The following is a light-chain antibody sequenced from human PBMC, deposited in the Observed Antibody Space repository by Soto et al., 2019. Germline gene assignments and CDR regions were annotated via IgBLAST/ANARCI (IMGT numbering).Light chain of an antibody. CDR3: QSYDSSLGANYV. V-gene: IGLV1-40*01. CDR1: SSNIGAGYD. J-gene: IGLJ1*01. Sequence: QSVLTQPPSVSGAPGQRVTISCTGSSSNIGAGYDVHWYQQLPGTAPKLLIYGNSNRPSGVPDRFSGSKSGTSASLAITGLQAEDEADDYCQSYDSSLGANYVFGTGTKLTVL. CDR2: GNS.